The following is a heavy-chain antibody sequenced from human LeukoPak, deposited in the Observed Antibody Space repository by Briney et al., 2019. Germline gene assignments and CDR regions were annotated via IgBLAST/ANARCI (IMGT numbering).Heavy chain of an antibody. D-gene: IGHD3-22*01. J-gene: IGHJ4*02. Sequence: ASVKVSCKASGYTFTGYYMHWVRQAPGPGLEWMGWINPNSGGTNYAQKFQGRVTMTRDTSISTAYMELSRLRSDDTAVYYCARDDYYDSSGYVGVHYRFDYWGQGTLVTVSS. CDR2: INPNSGGT. V-gene: IGHV1-2*02. CDR1: GYTFTGYY. CDR3: ARDDYYDSSGYVGVHYRFDY.